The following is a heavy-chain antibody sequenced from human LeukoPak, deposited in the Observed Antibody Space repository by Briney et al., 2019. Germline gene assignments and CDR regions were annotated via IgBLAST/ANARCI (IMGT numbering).Heavy chain of an antibody. V-gene: IGHV4-59*01. CDR1: GGSISSYY. CDR2: IYYSGST. Sequence: SETLSLTCTVSGGSISSYYWSWIRQPPGKRLEWIGHIYYSGSTNYNPSLKSRFTISVDTSKNHFALKLSSVTAADTAVYYCASRSSIWSGYQDTLYYFDSWGQGTLVTVSS. CDR3: ASRSSIWSGYQDTLYYFDS. J-gene: IGHJ4*02. D-gene: IGHD3-3*01.